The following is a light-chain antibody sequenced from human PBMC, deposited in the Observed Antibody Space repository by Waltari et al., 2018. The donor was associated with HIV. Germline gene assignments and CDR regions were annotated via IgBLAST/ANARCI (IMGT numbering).Light chain of an antibody. Sequence: SYMLTQSPSVSVAPGKTAAITCGGNDIGRKRVHCYQHKSGQAPVLIIYEDDDRPSGIPERFSGSNSANTATLTITRVEAGDEADYFCQVWDFRSDEVIFGGGTKMTVL. CDR1: DIGRKR. J-gene: IGLJ2*01. CDR2: EDD. CDR3: QVWDFRSDEVI. V-gene: IGLV3-21*04.